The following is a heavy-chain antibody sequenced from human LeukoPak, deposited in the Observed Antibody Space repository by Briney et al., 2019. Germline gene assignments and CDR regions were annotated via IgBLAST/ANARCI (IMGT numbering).Heavy chain of an antibody. Sequence: ASVKVSCKASGYSFTGYFIHWVRQAPGQGLEWMGWINPNSGGTKYTQKFQGRVTVTRDTPISTAYMELSRLRSDDRAVYYCARGNMEWLPFDYWGQGTLVTVSS. J-gene: IGHJ4*02. V-gene: IGHV1-2*02. CDR2: INPNSGGT. CDR3: ARGNMEWLPFDY. D-gene: IGHD5-12*01. CDR1: GYSFTGYF.